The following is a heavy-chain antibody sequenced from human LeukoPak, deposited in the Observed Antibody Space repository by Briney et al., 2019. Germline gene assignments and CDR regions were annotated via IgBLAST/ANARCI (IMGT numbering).Heavy chain of an antibody. CDR3: AKGSTPDGELRHDY. CDR2: ISASGGST. CDR1: GFTFGSYA. Sequence: GSLRLSCAASGFTFGSYAMSWVRQAPGKGLEWVSAISASGGSTYYADSVKGRFTISRDNSMDTLYLQMNSLRAGDTAVYYCAKGSTPDGELRHDYWGQGTLVTVPS. J-gene: IGHJ4*02. V-gene: IGHV3-23*01. D-gene: IGHD3-10*01.